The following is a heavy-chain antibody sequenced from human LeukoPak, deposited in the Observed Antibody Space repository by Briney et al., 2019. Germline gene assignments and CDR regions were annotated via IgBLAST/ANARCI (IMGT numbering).Heavy chain of an antibody. CDR3: ARGGSLGY. CDR1: GFTFSSYE. Sequence: GGSLRHSCAGSGFTFSSYEMNWVRQAPGKGLEWVSKISSSGSAIYYADSVKGRFTISRDNAKSTLYLQMNSLRAEDTAVYYCARGGSLGYWGQGTLVTVST. V-gene: IGHV3-48*03. J-gene: IGHJ4*02. D-gene: IGHD6-19*01. CDR2: ISSSGSAI.